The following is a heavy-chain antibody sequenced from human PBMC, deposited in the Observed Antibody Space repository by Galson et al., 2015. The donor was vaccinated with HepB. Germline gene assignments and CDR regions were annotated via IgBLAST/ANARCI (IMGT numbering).Heavy chain of an antibody. Sequence: SLRLSCAASGFTLSRFWMSWVRQAPGKGLEWVANINQDGSQKNYVDSVEGRFTISRDYAKNSLYLQMSSLRAEDTAVYYCASESTKSNESYWGQGTLVSVSS. CDR2: INQDGSQK. CDR3: ASESTKSNESY. D-gene: IGHD1-1*01. J-gene: IGHJ4*02. CDR1: GFTLSRFW. V-gene: IGHV3-7*03.